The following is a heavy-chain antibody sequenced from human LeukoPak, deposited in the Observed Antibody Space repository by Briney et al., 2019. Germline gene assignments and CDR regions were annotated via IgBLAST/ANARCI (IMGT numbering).Heavy chain of an antibody. V-gene: IGHV3-7*03. J-gene: IGHJ4*02. Sequence: PGGSLRLSCAASGFPFSTYAMSWVRQAPGKGLEWVANIKQDGSEKYYVDSVKGRFTISRDNAKNSLYLQMNSLRAEDTAVYYCARDRYSSGWYRPFDYWXQXTLVTVSS. CDR1: GFPFSTYA. D-gene: IGHD6-19*01. CDR2: IKQDGSEK. CDR3: ARDRYSSGWYRPFDY.